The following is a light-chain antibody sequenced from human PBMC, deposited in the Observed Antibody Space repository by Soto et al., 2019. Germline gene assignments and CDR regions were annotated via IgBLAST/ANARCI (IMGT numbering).Light chain of an antibody. Sequence: EIVMTQSPATLSVSPGERATLSCRASQSVSRNLAWYQQRPGQAPRLLISGASTRATGIAARFSGSGSGREFTLTISSLPSADSALYYGQQYSNWPTFGQGTRLEIK. J-gene: IGKJ5*01. CDR1: QSVSRN. CDR2: GAS. V-gene: IGKV3-15*01. CDR3: QQYSNWPT.